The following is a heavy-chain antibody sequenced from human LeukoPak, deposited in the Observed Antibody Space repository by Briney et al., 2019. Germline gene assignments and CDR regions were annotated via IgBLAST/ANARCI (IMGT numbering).Heavy chain of an antibody. D-gene: IGHD2-2*01. CDR1: GFTVSSNY. Sequence: PGGSLRLSCAASGFTVSSNYMSWVRQAPGKGLEWVSVIYSGGSTYYADSVKGRFTISRDNSKNTLYLQMNSLRAEDTAVYYCAKGLLTRCSSTSCYDAFDIWGQGTMVTVSS. CDR2: IYSGGST. J-gene: IGHJ3*02. CDR3: AKGLLTRCSSTSCYDAFDI. V-gene: IGHV3-53*05.